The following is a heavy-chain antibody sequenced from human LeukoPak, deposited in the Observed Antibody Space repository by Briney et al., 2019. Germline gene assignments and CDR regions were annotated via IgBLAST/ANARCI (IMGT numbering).Heavy chain of an antibody. V-gene: IGHV3-15*01. D-gene: IGHD2-21*02. J-gene: IGHJ4*02. CDR2: IKRKTDGGTT. CDR3: VTENRYFDY. Sequence: SGSLRLSCAASGFTFSDAWMSWVRQAPGKGLEWVGRIKRKTDGGTTSYAAPVKGRFTISRDDSKNTLYLQMNSLKTEDTAVFYCVTENRYFDYWGQGTLVTVSS. CDR1: GFTFSDAW.